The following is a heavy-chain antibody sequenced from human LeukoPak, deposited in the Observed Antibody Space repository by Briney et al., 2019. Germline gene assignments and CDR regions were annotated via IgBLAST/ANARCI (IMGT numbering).Heavy chain of an antibody. CDR1: GLTFSRYW. J-gene: IGHJ4*03. CDR2: VNSDGSTT. CDR3: ASSPYGGYLDY. V-gene: IGHV3-74*01. Sequence: GGSLRLSCAASGLTFSRYWMHWVRQAPGKGLVWVSRVNSDGSTTDYADSVRGRFTISRDNAKNIVYLQMNSLRDEDTAVYYCASSPYGGYLDYWGQGTLVTVSS. D-gene: IGHD4/OR15-4a*01.